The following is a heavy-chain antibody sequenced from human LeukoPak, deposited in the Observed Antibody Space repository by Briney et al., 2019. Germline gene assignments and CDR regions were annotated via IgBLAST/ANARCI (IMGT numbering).Heavy chain of an antibody. CDR3: ACSTAGDYIKYCMDV. J-gene: IGHJ6*03. V-gene: IGHV3-66*01. D-gene: IGHD4-11*01. CDR2: LYSGGST. CDR1: GFTVSSNY. Sequence: GGALRLSREVSGFTVSSNYMSWFRPAPGKGLEWVSVLYSGGSTYYADPVKGRFTISRDNSSNTLFLQMNNLRDEDTAVYHCACSTAGDYIKYCMDVWGQGTTVTVSS.